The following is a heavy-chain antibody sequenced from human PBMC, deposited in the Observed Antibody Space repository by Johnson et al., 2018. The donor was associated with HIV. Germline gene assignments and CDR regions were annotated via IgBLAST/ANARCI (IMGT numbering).Heavy chain of an antibody. Sequence: VQLVESGGGFVKPGGSLRLSCAASGFTFSSYWMSWVRQAPGKGLEWVANIKQDGSEKYYADSVKGRFTISRDNSKNTLYLQMSSLRVEDTAVYYCARDLVGVVAAAGPVGDASDIWGQGTMVTVSS. CDR1: GFTFSSYW. D-gene: IGHD6-13*01. CDR2: IKQDGSEK. V-gene: IGHV3-7*01. J-gene: IGHJ3*02. CDR3: ARDLVGVVAAAGPVGDASDI.